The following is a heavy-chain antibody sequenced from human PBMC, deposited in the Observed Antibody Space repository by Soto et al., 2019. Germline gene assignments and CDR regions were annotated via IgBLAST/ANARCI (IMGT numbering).Heavy chain of an antibody. D-gene: IGHD1-26*01. Sequence: EVQLVESGGGLVQPGGSLRLSCAASGFTFSSYSMHWVRQAPGKGLVYVSAISSNGGTTSYANSVKGRFTISRDNSKNMLYLQMGSLRAEDMAVYYCGGYSGDGIWSWGQGTLVTVSS. J-gene: IGHJ5*02. CDR1: GFTFSSYS. V-gene: IGHV3-64*01. CDR2: ISSNGGTT. CDR3: GGYSGDGIWS.